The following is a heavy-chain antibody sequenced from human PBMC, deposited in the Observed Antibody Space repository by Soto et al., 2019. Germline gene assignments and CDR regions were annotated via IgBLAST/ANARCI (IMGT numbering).Heavy chain of an antibody. CDR2: ISHDGTSR. V-gene: IGHV3-30-3*01. CDR3: VRSSGVPTPDFAY. D-gene: IGHD3-10*01. J-gene: IGHJ4*02. CDR1: GFTFNIYA. Sequence: QVRLVESGGGVVQPGRSLRLSCAASGFTFNIYAMHWVLQAPGKGLEWVAVISHDGTSRYYADSVKGRVTISRDNSKSMVFVQMNSLGVEDTAVYYCVRSSGVPTPDFAYWGQGTLVTVSS.